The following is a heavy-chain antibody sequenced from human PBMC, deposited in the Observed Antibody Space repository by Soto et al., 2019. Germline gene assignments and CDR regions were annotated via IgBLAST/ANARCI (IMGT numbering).Heavy chain of an antibody. J-gene: IGHJ4*02. Sequence: QVQLVESGGGVVQPGRSLRLSCAASGFTFSSYAMHWVRQAPGKGLEWVAVISYDGSNKYYADAVKGRFTISRDNSKNTLYLQINSLRAEDTAVYYCARDPSYYYDILTGYGCYFDYWGQGTLVTVSS. CDR2: ISYDGSNK. CDR1: GFTFSSYA. V-gene: IGHV3-30-3*01. CDR3: ARDPSYYYDILTGYGCYFDY. D-gene: IGHD3-9*01.